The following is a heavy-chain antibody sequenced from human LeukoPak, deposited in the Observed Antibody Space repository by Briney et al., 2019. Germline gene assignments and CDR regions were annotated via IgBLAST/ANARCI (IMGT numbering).Heavy chain of an antibody. V-gene: IGHV1-18*01. CDR1: GYTFTSYG. D-gene: IGHD3-9*01. Sequence: ASVKVSCKASGYTFTSYGISWVRQAPGQGLEWMGWISAYNGNTNYAQKLQGRVTMTTDTSTSTAYMELRSLRSDDTAVYYCAKWGDYDVLTGYSVSDYWGQGTLVTVSS. CDR3: AKWGDYDVLTGYSVSDY. J-gene: IGHJ4*02. CDR2: ISAYNGNT.